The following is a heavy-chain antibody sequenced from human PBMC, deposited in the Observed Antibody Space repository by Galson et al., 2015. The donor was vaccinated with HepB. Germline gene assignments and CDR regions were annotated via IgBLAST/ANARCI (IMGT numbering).Heavy chain of an antibody. D-gene: IGHD4-17*01. CDR1: GFTFSSYA. CDR2: ISYDGSNK. J-gene: IGHJ3*02. Sequence: SLRLSCAASGFTFSSYAMHWVRQAPGKGLEWVAVISYDGSNKYYADSVKGRFTISRDNSKNTLYLQMNSLRAEDTAVYYCARDRVNFYGDGARRAFDIWGQGTMVTVSS. V-gene: IGHV3-30-3*01. CDR3: ARDRVNFYGDGARRAFDI.